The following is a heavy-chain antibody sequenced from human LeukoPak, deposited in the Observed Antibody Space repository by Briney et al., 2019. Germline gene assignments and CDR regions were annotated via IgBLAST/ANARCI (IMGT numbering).Heavy chain of an antibody. CDR2: MNPNSGNT. CDR3: ARGLGDSTI. CDR1: GYTFTGYY. J-gene: IGHJ3*02. D-gene: IGHD2/OR15-2a*01. Sequence: ASVKVSCKASGYTFTGYYMHWVRQATGQGLEWMGWMNPNSGNTGYAQKFQGRVTITRNTSISTAYMELSSLRSEDTAVYYCARGLGDSTIWGQGTMVTVSS. V-gene: IGHV1-8*03.